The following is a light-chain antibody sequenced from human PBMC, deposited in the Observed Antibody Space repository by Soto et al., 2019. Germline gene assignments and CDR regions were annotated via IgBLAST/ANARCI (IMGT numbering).Light chain of an antibody. CDR2: EAS. Sequence: EIVLTQSPGTLSLSPGERATLSCRTSQSVSSSVLAWYQQRPGQAPRLLLYEASSRATGIPDRFSGSGSGTDFNLTISRLEPEDFAVYYCQEYGSSLLTFGQGTKVEI. CDR1: QSVSSSV. CDR3: QEYGSSLLT. V-gene: IGKV3-20*01. J-gene: IGKJ1*01.